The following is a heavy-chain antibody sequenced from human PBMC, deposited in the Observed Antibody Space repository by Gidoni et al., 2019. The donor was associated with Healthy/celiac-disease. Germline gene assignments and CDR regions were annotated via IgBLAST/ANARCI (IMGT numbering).Heavy chain of an antibody. J-gene: IGHJ6*02. V-gene: IGHV4-34*01. CDR3: ARGHCSSTSCYLPYSYYYYGMDV. Sequence: QLQLQQWGACLLKPSETLSLTCAVYGWSFSVYYWRWIRQPPGKVLEWIGEINHSGSTNYNPSLKSRVTISVDTSKNQFSLKLSSVTAADTAVYYCARGHCSSTSCYLPYSYYYYGMDVWGQGTTVTVSS. D-gene: IGHD2-2*01. CDR1: GWSFSVYY. CDR2: INHSGST.